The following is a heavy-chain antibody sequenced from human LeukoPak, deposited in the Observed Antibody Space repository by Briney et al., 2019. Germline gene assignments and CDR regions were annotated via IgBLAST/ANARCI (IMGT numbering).Heavy chain of an antibody. CDR1: GFTFSSYA. CDR3: AKADEHTYPEGFDY. J-gene: IGHJ4*02. Sequence: GGSLRLSCAASGFTFSSYAMHWVRQAPGKGLEWVAVISYDGSNKYNTDSVKGRFTISRDNSKNTLYLQMNSLRAEDTAKYYCAKADEHTYPEGFDYWGQGTLVTVSS. CDR2: ISYDGSNK. V-gene: IGHV3-30*04. D-gene: IGHD1/OR15-1a*01.